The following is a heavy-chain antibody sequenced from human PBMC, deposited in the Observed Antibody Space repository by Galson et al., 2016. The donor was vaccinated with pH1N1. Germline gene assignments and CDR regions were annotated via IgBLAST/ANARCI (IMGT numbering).Heavy chain of an antibody. J-gene: IGHJ6*02. CDR3: ARTFTERLYGEYIPAFDV. CDR2: VYDSGST. D-gene: IGHD4-17*01. V-gene: IGHV4-59*11. CDR1: GGSISSHS. Sequence: ETLSLTCIVSGGSISSHSWSWIRQPPGKGLEWIGHVYDSGSTNYNPSLKRRVTILVDTSRNRFSLRLHTVIAADTAIYYCARTFTERLYGEYIPAFDVWGQGTTVTVSS.